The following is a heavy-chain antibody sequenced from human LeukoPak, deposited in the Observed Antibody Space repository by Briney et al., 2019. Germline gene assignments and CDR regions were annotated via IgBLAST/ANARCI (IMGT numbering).Heavy chain of an antibody. D-gene: IGHD3-10*02. CDR2: ISSSSTYI. CDR3: AELGITMIGGV. J-gene: IGHJ6*04. CDR1: GFTFSSYS. Sequence: GGSLRLSCAASGFTFSSYSLNWVRQAPGKGLEWVSSISSSSTYIYYADSLKGRFTISRDNAKNSLYLQMNSLRAEDTAVYYCAELGITMIGGVWGKGTTVTISS. V-gene: IGHV3-21*01.